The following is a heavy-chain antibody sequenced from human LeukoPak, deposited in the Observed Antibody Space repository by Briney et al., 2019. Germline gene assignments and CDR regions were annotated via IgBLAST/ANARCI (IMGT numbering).Heavy chain of an antibody. D-gene: IGHD5-18*01. J-gene: IGHJ4*02. V-gene: IGHV1-2*02. CDR1: GYTFTGYS. Sequence: ASVRVSCKASGYTFTGYSIHWVRQAPGQGLEWMGWINPNTGETNYAQKIQDRVNMTRDTSINTAYMELSSLKSDDTAVYYCANFHPATAMAFDLWGQGTLVTVSS. CDR2: INPNTGET. CDR3: ANFHPATAMAFDL.